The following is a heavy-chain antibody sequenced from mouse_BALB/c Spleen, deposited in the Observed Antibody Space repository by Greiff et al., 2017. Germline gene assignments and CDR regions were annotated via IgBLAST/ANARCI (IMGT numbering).Heavy chain of an antibody. CDR3: ARAYYRYGTWFAY. Sequence: EVQRVESGGGLVKPGGSLKLSCAASGFTFSDYYMYWVRQTPEKRLEWVATISDGGSYTYYPDSVKGRFTISRDNAKNNLYLQMSSLKSEDTAMYYCARAYYRYGTWFAYWGQGTLVTVSA. CDR1: GFTFSDYY. V-gene: IGHV5-4*02. D-gene: IGHD2-14*01. J-gene: IGHJ3*01. CDR2: ISDGGSYT.